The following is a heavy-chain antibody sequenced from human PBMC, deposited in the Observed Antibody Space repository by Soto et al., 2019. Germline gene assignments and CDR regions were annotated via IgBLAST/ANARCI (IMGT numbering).Heavy chain of an antibody. J-gene: IGHJ4*02. Sequence: PSETLSLTCTVSGDSVSSGGNYWSWIRQPPGEGLEWIAYIHYSGSVNYNPSLKSRVTISVDTSKNQVSLTLNSVTAEDTAVYYCAKAVGTSVRGLNDYWGPGTLVTVSS. CDR2: IHYSGSV. CDR3: AKAVGTSVRGLNDY. V-gene: IGHV4-61*08. D-gene: IGHD1-26*01. CDR1: GDSVSSGGNY.